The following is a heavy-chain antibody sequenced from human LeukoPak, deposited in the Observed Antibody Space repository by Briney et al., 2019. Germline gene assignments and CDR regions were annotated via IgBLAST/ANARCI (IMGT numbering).Heavy chain of an antibody. CDR1: GFTFSSYW. CDR2: IKQDGSEK. J-gene: IGHJ2*01. Sequence: PGGSLRLSCATSGFTFSSYWMSWVRQAPGKGLEWVANIKQDGSEKYYVDSVKGRFTISRDNAKNSLYLQMNSLRADDTGVYYCARGNWYFDIWGRGTLVTVSS. V-gene: IGHV3-7*01. CDR3: ARGNWYFDI.